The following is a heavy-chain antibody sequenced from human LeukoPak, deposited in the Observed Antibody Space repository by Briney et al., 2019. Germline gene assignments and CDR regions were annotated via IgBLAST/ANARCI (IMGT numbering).Heavy chain of an antibody. CDR1: GFTFSSYW. V-gene: IGHV3-7*05. CDR3: AKVEYYDFWSGYFGRPAEFDY. Sequence: PGGSLRLSCAASGFTFSSYWMSWVRQAPGKGLDGVANIKQDGSEKYYVDSVKGRFTISRDNAKNSLYLQMNSLRAEDTAVYYCAKVEYYDFWSGYFGRPAEFDYWGQGTLVTVSS. J-gene: IGHJ4*02. CDR2: IKQDGSEK. D-gene: IGHD3-3*01.